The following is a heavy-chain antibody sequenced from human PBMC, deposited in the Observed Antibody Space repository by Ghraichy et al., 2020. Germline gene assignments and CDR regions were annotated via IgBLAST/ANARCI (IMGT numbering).Heavy chain of an antibody. D-gene: IGHD3-10*01. CDR1: GGSISSYY. V-gene: IGHV4-59*01. J-gene: IGHJ5*02. CDR2: IYYSGST. CDR3: AREIGTPGYYGSGSYYGGHWFDP. Sequence: SETLSLTCTVSGGSISSYYWSWIRQPPGKGLEWIGYIYYSGSTNYNPSLKSRVTISVDTSKNQFSLKLSSVTAADTAVYYCAREIGTPGYYGSGSYYGGHWFDPWGQGTLVTVSS.